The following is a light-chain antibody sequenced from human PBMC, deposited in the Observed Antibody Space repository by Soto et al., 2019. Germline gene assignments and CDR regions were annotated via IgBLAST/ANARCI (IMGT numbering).Light chain of an antibody. Sequence: QPVLTQPPSVSGAPGQTVTISCTGSSSNIGAGYDVHWYQQLPGTAPKLLIYANTNRPSGVPDRFSGSKSGTSASLAIIGLQAEDEADYYCQSYDSSLSGDVFGTGTKVTVL. CDR1: SSNIGAGYD. J-gene: IGLJ1*01. V-gene: IGLV1-40*01. CDR3: QSYDSSLSGDV. CDR2: ANT.